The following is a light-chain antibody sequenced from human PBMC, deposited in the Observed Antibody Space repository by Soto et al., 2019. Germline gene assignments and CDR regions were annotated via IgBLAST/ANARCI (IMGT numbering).Light chain of an antibody. Sequence: EIVMTQSPATLSVSPGERATLSCRASQSISSSLAWYQQTRGQAPRLLIYGASTRATGIPARFSASGSGTELTLTISSLQSEDIAVYYCQQYNDWPLLTFGGGTKVEIK. CDR2: GAS. CDR3: QQYNDWPLLT. J-gene: IGKJ4*01. V-gene: IGKV3-15*01. CDR1: QSISSS.